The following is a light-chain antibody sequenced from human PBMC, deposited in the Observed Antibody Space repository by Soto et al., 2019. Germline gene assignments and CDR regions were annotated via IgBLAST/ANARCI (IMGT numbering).Light chain of an antibody. CDR2: WAF. CDR1: QSVLYTSNNKNY. V-gene: IGKV4-1*01. Sequence: DTVMTQSPDSLAVALGERATINCKSSQSVLYTSNNKNYLAWYQQKPGQPPTLLISWAFIRESGVPDRFSGSGSVTDFTLTINSVQAEDVAVYYCQRFYNTPPYTFGQGTRLEIK. CDR3: QRFYNTPPYT. J-gene: IGKJ2*01.